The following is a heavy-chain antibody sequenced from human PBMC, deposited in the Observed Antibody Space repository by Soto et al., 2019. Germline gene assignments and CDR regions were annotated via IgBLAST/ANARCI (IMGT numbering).Heavy chain of an antibody. CDR3: ARGLAKVAGGAFDI. V-gene: IGHV3-33*01. Sequence: QVHLVESGGGVVQPGRSLRLSCAASGFSFSFSGMHWVRQAPGKGLEWVAGLWYDGSSENYAESVKGRFTIFRHNSKNTLYLQMDSLRVDDTAMYYCARGLAKVAGGAFDIWGQGTVVIVSS. D-gene: IGHD3-16*01. CDR1: GFSFSFSG. CDR2: LWYDGSSE. J-gene: IGHJ3*02.